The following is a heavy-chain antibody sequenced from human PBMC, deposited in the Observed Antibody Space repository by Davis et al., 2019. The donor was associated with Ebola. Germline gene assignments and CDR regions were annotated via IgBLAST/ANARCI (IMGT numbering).Heavy chain of an antibody. CDR2: LGLSADT. D-gene: IGHD1-26*01. J-gene: IGHJ3*01. CDR3: AKDTSNVWFDV. V-gene: IGHV3-23*01. CDR1: GFVFSSYV. Sequence: PGGSLRLSCAASGFVFSSYVMSWVRRAPGKGLRWFSTLGLSADTYYADSVKGRFTISRDNSKNTLHLQMNSLRVEDTAIYYCAKDTSNVWFDVWGQGTMVTVSS.